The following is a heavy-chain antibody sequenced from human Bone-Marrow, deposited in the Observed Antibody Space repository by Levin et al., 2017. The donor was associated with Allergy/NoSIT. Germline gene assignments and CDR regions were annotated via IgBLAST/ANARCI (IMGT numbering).Heavy chain of an antibody. CDR3: ARGSDSGSYSTPPAFDY. J-gene: IGHJ4*02. D-gene: IGHD1-26*01. Sequence: GESLKISCKASGYTFTSYAMHWVRQAPGQRLEWMGWINAGNGNTKYSQKFQGRVTITRDTSASTAYMELSSLRSEDTAVYYCARGSDSGSYSTPPAFDYWGQGTLVTVSS. CDR1: GYTFTSYA. CDR2: INAGNGNT. V-gene: IGHV1-3*01.